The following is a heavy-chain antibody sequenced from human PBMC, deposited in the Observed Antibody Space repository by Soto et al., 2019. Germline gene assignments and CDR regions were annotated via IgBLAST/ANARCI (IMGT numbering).Heavy chain of an antibody. Sequence: TCTVSGGTFSNYAISWVRQAPGHGLEWMGGIIPMFTTPNYAQKFEDRVTITADESTNTAYMGLRSLTSDDTAVYYCARGSLFGDYGDFDFWGQGTLVT. CDR1: GGTFSNYA. D-gene: IGHD4-17*01. CDR3: ARGSLFGDYGDFDF. V-gene: IGHV1-69*01. J-gene: IGHJ4*02. CDR2: IIPMFTTP.